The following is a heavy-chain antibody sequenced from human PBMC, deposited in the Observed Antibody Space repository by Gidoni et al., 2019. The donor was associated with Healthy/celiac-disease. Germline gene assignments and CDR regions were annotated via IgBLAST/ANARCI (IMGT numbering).Heavy chain of an antibody. V-gene: IGHV3-30-3*01. CDR2: ISYDGINK. Sequence: QVQLVESGGGVVHPGRSLRLSCAASGFTFRSHPMHCVRQAPAKGLEWVAVISYDGINKYYADSVKGRFTISRDNSKNTLYLQMNSLRAEDTAVYYCARGDDYVWGSYRGLKTFDYWGQGTLVTVSS. CDR1: GFTFRSHP. J-gene: IGHJ4*02. CDR3: ARGDDYVWGSYRGLKTFDY. D-gene: IGHD3-16*02.